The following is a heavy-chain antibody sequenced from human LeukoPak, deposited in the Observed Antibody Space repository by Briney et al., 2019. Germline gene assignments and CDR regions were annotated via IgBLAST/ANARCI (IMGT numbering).Heavy chain of an antibody. CDR3: ARGRPHGNDY. CDR1: GFTFSSYG. J-gene: IGHJ4*02. CDR2: ISYDGSNK. D-gene: IGHD4-23*01. V-gene: IGHV3-30*03. Sequence: GGSLRLSCAASGFTFSSYGMHWVRQAPGKGLEWVAVISYDGSNKYYADSVKGRFTISRDNSKNTLYLQMSSLRAEDTAVYYCARGRPHGNDYWGQGTLVTVSS.